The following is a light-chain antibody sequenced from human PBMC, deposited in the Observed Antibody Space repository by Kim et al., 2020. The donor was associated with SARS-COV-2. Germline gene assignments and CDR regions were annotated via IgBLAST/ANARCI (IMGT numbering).Light chain of an antibody. CDR2: DVR. CDR3: SSFTISSTVV. V-gene: IGLV2-14*01. CDR1: RSDVGGYIY. Sequence: QSALTQPASVSGSPGQSITISCTGTRSDVGGYIYVSWYQQHPGKAPKLMIYDVRRRPSGVSNRFSGSKSGNTASLTISGLQPEDEADYYCSSFTISSTVVFGTGTKVTVL. J-gene: IGLJ1*01.